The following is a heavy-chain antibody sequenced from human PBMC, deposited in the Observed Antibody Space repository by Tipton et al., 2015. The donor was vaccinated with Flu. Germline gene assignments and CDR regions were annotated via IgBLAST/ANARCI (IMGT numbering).Heavy chain of an antibody. CDR3: AGTVAGTRWLARFDY. D-gene: IGHD6-19*01. J-gene: IGHJ4*02. CDR1: GDSISSYY. CDR2: FYYSGST. V-gene: IGHV4-59*08. Sequence: TLSLTCRVSGDSISSYYWSWIRQPPGKGLEWIGDFYYSGSTNYNPSLKSRVTISIDTSKNHLSLKLSSVTAADTAVSYCAGTVAGTRWLARFDYWGQGTLVTVSS.